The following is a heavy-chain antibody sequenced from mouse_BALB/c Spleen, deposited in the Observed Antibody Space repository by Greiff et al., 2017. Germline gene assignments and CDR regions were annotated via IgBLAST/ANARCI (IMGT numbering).Heavy chain of an antibody. CDR2: ISYSGST. V-gene: IGHV3-2*02. Sequence: EVQRVESGPGLVKPSQSLSLTCTVTGYSITSDYAWNWIRQFPGNKLEWMGYISYSGSTSYNPSLKSRISITRDTSKNQFFLQLNSVTTEDTATYYCARPRYDGYYYWGQGTTLTVSS. CDR3: ARPRYDGYYY. J-gene: IGHJ2*01. D-gene: IGHD2-3*01. CDR1: GYSITSDYA.